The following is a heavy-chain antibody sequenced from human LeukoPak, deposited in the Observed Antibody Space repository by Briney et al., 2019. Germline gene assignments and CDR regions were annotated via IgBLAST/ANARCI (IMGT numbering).Heavy chain of an antibody. V-gene: IGHV3-13*01. Sequence: GGSLRLSCAASGFTFSAYDMHWVRQPTGKGLEWVSFVTTSGDTYYSGSVKGRFTVSRENARNSLYLQMNSLRDEDTAVYYCSTGGARAGHAFHIWGRGTMVTVSS. J-gene: IGHJ3*02. CDR1: GFTFSAYD. CDR3: STGGARAGHAFHI. CDR2: VTTSGDT. D-gene: IGHD3-16*01.